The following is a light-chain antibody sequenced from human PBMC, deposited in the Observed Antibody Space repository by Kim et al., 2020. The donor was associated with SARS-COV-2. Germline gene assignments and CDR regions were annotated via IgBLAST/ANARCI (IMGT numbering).Light chain of an antibody. CDR1: SSDIGDSKH. Sequence: QSALTQPASLSGSRGQSITISYIGSSSDIGDSKHVCWYQQHPGKAPKLIIYDITNRPSGLSSRFSGSKSGNTASLTISGLQGEDEAVYYCSSYTTSGTLVFGGGTKVTVL. CDR3: SSYTTSGTLV. CDR2: DIT. V-gene: IGLV2-14*03. J-gene: IGLJ2*01.